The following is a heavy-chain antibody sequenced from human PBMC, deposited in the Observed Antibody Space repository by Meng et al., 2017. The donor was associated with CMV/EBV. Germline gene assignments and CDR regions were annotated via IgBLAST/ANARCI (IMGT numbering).Heavy chain of an antibody. V-gene: IGHV3-21*01. J-gene: IGHJ4*02. D-gene: IGHD5-18*01. CDR1: GFTFSSYS. CDR3: ARLGGYSYGYPLGY. CDR2: ISSSSSYI. Sequence: SCAASGFTFSSYSMNWVRQAPGKGLEWVSSISSSSSYIYYADSVKGRFTISRDNAKNSLYLQMNSLRAEDTAVYYCARLGGYSYGYPLGYWGQGTLVTVSS.